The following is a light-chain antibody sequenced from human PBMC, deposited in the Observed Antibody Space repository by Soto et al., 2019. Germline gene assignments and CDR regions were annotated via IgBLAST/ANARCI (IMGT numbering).Light chain of an antibody. CDR1: SSNIGGNT. J-gene: IGLJ1*01. CDR2: NIN. CDR3: ATWDDRLNGYV. Sequence: QAVVTQPPSASGTPGQRVTISCSGSSSNIGGNTVDWYQQLPGTAPKLLIYNINQRPSGVPVRFSGSKSGTSASLAISGLQSEDEADYYCATWDDRLNGYVFGTGTKVTVL. V-gene: IGLV1-44*01.